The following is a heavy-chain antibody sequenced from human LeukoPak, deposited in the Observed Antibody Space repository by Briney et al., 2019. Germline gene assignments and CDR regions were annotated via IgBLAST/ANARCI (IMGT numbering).Heavy chain of an antibody. CDR1: GFTVGNNY. J-gene: IGHJ4*02. V-gene: IGHV3-66*01. CDR3: ARDPPAVSINTYA. CDR2: IFSHGET. Sequence: PGGSLGLSCAASGFTVGNNYMNWVRQAPGKGLEWVSLIFSHGETSFADSVKARFTISRDNSKNQPNLQMTGLRVEDTAVYYCARDPPAVSINTYAWGQGTLVTVSS. D-gene: IGHD2-8*01.